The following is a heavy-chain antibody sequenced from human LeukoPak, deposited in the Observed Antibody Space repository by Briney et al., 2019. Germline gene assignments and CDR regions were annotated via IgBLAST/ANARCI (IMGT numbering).Heavy chain of an antibody. J-gene: IGHJ4*02. V-gene: IGHV4-4*02. CDR3: ARGGEAAAPGLIDY. CDR2: IYHSGST. Sequence: PSETLSLTCAVSGGSISSSNWWSWVRQPPGKGLEWIGEIYHSGSTNYNPSLKSRVTISVDKSKNQFSLKLSSVTAADTAVYYCARGGEAAAPGLIDYWGQGTLVTVSS. D-gene: IGHD6-13*01. CDR1: GGSISSSNW.